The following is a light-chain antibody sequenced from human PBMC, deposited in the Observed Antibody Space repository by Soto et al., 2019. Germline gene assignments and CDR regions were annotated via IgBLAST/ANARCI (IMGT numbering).Light chain of an antibody. CDR1: SGSIANNY. CDR2: EDN. CDR3: QSYDSTNHWV. Sequence: NFMLTQPHSVSESPGKTVTLSCTRSSGSIANNYVQWYQQRPGSSPTTVFYEDNRRPSGVPDRFSGSIDSSSNSASLSISGLKPEDEADYYCQSYDSTNHWVFGGGTKLTVL. V-gene: IGLV6-57*01. J-gene: IGLJ3*02.